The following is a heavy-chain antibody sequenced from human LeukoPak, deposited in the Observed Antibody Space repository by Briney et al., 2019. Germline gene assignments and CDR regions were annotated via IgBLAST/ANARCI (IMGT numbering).Heavy chain of an antibody. CDR2: IRSNVYGGTT. Sequence: PGRSLRLSCTASGFSFGDYAMSWVRQAPGKGPAWVGLIRSNVYGGTTEYAASVKGRFSISREDSKSIANLHMNSLKTDDTAVYFCTTSLRSGWYRGFDYWGQGTLVTVSS. J-gene: IGHJ4*02. D-gene: IGHD6-19*01. V-gene: IGHV3-49*04. CDR3: TTSLRSGWYRGFDY. CDR1: GFSFGDYA.